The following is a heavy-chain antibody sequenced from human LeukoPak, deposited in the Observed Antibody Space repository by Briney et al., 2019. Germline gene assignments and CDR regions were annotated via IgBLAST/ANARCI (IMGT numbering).Heavy chain of an antibody. CDR1: GFNFRNYA. CDR3: GKDPNGDYVGAFDFQR. D-gene: IGHD4-17*01. V-gene: IGHV3-23*01. J-gene: IGHJ1*01. Sequence: GGSLRLSCAASGFNFRNYAVVWVRQAPGKGLEWVSAITGSGGTTYYADSVRGRFTIYRDNSKNTLYLQMNSLRGDDTAVYYCGKDPNGDYVGAFDFQRWGQGTLVTVSS. CDR2: ITGSGGTT.